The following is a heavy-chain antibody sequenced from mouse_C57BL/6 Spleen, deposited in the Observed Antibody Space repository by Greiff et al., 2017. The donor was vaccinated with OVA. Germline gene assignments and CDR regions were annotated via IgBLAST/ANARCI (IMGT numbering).Heavy chain of an antibody. CDR1: GYTFTEYT. J-gene: IGHJ1*03. D-gene: IGHD1-1*01. CDR2: FYPGSGSI. V-gene: IGHV1-62-2*01. Sequence: QVQLQQSGAELVKPGASVKLSCKASGYTFTEYTIHWVKQRSGQGLEWIGWFYPGSGSIKYNEKFKDKATLTADKSSSTVYMELSRLTSDDSAVYFCARHEEDYYGSSHWYFDVWGTGTTVTVSS. CDR3: ARHEEDYYGSSHWYFDV.